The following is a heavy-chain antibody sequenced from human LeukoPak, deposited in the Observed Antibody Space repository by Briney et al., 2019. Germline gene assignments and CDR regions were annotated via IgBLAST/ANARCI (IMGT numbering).Heavy chain of an antibody. V-gene: IGHV4-39*07. CDR1: GGSISSSSYY. Sequence: SEPLSLPCTVSGGSISSSSYYWGWIRQPPGKGLEWIGSICYCGSTYYNPSLKSRVTISVDTSKNQFSLKLSSVTAADIAVYYCARVPPQYDFWSGYTYWYFDLWGRGTLVTVSS. D-gene: IGHD3-3*01. J-gene: IGHJ2*01. CDR2: ICYCGST. CDR3: ARVPPQYDFWSGYTYWYFDL.